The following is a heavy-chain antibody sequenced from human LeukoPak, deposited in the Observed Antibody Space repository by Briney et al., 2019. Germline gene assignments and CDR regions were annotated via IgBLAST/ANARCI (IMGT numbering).Heavy chain of an antibody. J-gene: IGHJ3*02. CDR3: AKDRGYYDSSGYYGFGAFDI. D-gene: IGHD3-22*01. CDR1: RFTFSSYG. CDR2: ISYDGRKK. Sequence: GGSLRLSCAASRFTFSSYGMHWVRQAPGKGLEWVTVISYDGRKKYYADSVKGRITISRDNSKKTLYLQMNSLRAEDTAVYYCAKDRGYYDSSGYYGFGAFDIWGQGTMVTVSS. V-gene: IGHV3-30*18.